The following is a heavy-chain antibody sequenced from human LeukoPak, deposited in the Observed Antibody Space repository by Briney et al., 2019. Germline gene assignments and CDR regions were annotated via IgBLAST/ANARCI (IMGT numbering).Heavy chain of an antibody. J-gene: IGHJ4*02. CDR3: ARDRNYDDRSGHYPLDL. Sequence: GASVKVSCKTSAYSFTGYYIHWVRQAPGQGPEWMGWTNPKTGGANLAHKFQGRVTLTWDTSINTASMELSRLTSDDTAIYYCARDRNYDDRSGHYPLDLWGQGTLVTVSS. CDR1: AYSFTGYY. V-gene: IGHV1-2*02. CDR2: TNPKTGGA. D-gene: IGHD3-22*01.